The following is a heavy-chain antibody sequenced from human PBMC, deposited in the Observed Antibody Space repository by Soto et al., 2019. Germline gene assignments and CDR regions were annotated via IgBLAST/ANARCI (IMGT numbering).Heavy chain of an antibody. Sequence: QVHLLQSGAELKKPGASVKVSCKVSGDTLTELSMHWVRQTPGKGLEWMGGCDPEDGPQDGQTIYAQKFQGRVTMTEDTSTDTAYLELRRLTSEDTAVYYCATGNLRMGAKFEYWGQGTLVAVSS. D-gene: IGHD1-26*01. CDR3: ATGNLRMGAKFEY. CDR1: GDTLTELS. CDR2: CDPEDGPQDGQT. J-gene: IGHJ4*02. V-gene: IGHV1-24*01.